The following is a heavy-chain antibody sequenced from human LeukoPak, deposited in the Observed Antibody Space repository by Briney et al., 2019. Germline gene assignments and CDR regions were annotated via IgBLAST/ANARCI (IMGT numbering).Heavy chain of an antibody. Sequence: GRSLRLSCAASGFAFRSYGIPWVRQAPGKGLEWVALISYDGSDKFYADSVKGRFTIYRDNSKNTLYLQMNSLRPEDTAVYYCARHARGLLWFGELTGWFDPWGQGTLVTVSS. CDR1: GFAFRSYG. V-gene: IGHV3-30*03. CDR3: ARHARGLLWFGELTGWFDP. CDR2: ISYDGSDK. J-gene: IGHJ5*02. D-gene: IGHD3-10*01.